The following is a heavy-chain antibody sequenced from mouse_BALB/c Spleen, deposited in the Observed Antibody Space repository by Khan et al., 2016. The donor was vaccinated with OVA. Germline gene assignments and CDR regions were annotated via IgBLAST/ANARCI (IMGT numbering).Heavy chain of an antibody. CDR3: AITGGTYDGYFGYFDV. V-gene: IGHV1-87*01. CDR1: GYTFTSYW. J-gene: IGHJ1*01. CDR2: INPGIGDT. D-gene: IGHD2-3*01. Sequence: QVQLKQSGAELARPGASVKLSCTASGYTFTSYWMQWVKQRPGQGLEWIGAINPGIGDTRYTQKFKGKATLTADKSSTTAYIQLSSLASDDSAVYYCAITGGTYDGYFGYFDVWGAGTTVTVS.